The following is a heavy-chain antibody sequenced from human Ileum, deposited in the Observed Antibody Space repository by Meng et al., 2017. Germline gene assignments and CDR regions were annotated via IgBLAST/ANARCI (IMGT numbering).Heavy chain of an antibody. D-gene: IGHD7-27*01. CDR3: ARDHWGSLDY. CDR1: GGSVSTSDYQ. Sequence: QVQLQESSTGLVRPSETLSLICTVSGGSVSTSDYQWGWIRQPPGKGLEWIGYAGTNYNPSLKSRVTISVDTSKRQFSLKLTSVTAADTAVYYCARDHWGSLDYWGQGILVTVSS. CDR2: AGT. V-gene: IGHV4-61*08. J-gene: IGHJ4*02.